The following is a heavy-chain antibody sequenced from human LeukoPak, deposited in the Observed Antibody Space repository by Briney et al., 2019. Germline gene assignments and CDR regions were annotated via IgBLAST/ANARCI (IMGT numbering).Heavy chain of an antibody. CDR1: GGSISSSSYY. D-gene: IGHD7-27*01. J-gene: IGHJ3*02. CDR3: ARAKLGSLFAAFDI. Sequence: SETLSLTCTVSGGSISSSSYYWGWIRQPPGKGLEWIGSIYYTGSTYYNPSLKSRVTISVDTSKNQCSLKLSSETAADTAVYYCARAKLGSLFAAFDIWGQGTMVTVSS. CDR2: IYYTGST. V-gene: IGHV4-39*01.